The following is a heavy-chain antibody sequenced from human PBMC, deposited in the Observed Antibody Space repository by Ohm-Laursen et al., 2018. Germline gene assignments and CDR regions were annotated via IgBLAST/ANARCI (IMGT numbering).Heavy chain of an antibody. V-gene: IGHV3-23*01. Sequence: SLRLSCAASGFTFSIYSMSWVRQAPGKGLEWVSSITSTSDRTDYADSVKGRFTISRDNSKNTLYLQMNVLRADDTAVYYCADPPNRDFWGQGTPVTVSS. J-gene: IGHJ4*02. CDR2: ITSTSDRT. CDR1: GFTFSIYS. CDR3: ADPPNRDF. D-gene: IGHD2-8*01.